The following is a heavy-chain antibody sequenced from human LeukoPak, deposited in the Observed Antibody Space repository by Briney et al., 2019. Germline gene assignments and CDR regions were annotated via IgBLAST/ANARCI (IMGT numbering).Heavy chain of an antibody. D-gene: IGHD5-12*01. V-gene: IGHV3-21*01. CDR2: ISTSSSYI. CDR1: GFTFSNYN. J-gene: IGHJ4*02. CDR3: ASFMVATAHFDY. Sequence: PGGSLRLSCAASGFTFSNYNMNWVRQAPGKGLEWVSSISTSSSYIYYADSVKGRFTISRDNAKKSLYLQMNSLRAEDTAVYYCASFMVATAHFDYWGQGTLVTVSS.